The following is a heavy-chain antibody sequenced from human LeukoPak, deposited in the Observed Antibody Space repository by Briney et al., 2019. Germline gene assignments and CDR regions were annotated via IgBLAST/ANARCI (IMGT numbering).Heavy chain of an antibody. J-gene: IGHJ3*02. CDR2: ISSSSSSI. V-gene: IGHV3-21*01. D-gene: IGHD2-2*01. CDR1: GFIFSGYS. Sequence: GGSLRLSCAASGFIFSGYSMNWVRQAPGKGLEWVSSISSSSSSIYYADSVKGRFTISRDNTKKSLYLQMNSLRAEDTAVYYCARSYCSSTSCYALGAFDIWGQGTMNTVSS. CDR3: ARSYCSSTSCYALGAFDI.